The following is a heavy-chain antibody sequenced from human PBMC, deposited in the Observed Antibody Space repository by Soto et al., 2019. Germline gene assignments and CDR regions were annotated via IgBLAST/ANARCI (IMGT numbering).Heavy chain of an antibody. V-gene: IGHV3-49*03. CDR2: IRSKAYGGTT. Sequence: GGSLRLSCTASGFTFGDYAMSWFRQAPGKGLEWVGFIRSKAYGGTTEYAASVKGRFTISRDDSKSIAYLQMNSLKTEDTAVYYCVTGRTVVLPETIEMLFEYWGQGALVTVSS. CDR3: VTGRTVVLPETIEMLFEY. D-gene: IGHD2-2*01. J-gene: IGHJ4*02. CDR1: GFTFGDYA.